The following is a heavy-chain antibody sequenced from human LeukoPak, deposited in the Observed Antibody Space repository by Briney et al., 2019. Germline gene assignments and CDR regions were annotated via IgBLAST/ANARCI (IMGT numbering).Heavy chain of an antibody. CDR3: ARDSGEVPDY. Sequence: ASVKVSCKASGYTFTSYGISWVRQAPGQGLEWMGWINPNNGGTKYAQNFQGRVPMTRDTSISTAYMELDRLRFDDTAVYYCARDSGEVPDYWGQGTLVTVSS. CDR1: GYTFTSYG. J-gene: IGHJ4*02. CDR2: INPNNGGT. D-gene: IGHD3-10*01. V-gene: IGHV1-2*02.